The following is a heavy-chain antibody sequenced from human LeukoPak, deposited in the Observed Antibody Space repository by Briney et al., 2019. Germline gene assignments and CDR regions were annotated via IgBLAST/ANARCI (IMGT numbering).Heavy chain of an antibody. CDR2: ISYAGSNK. J-gene: IGHJ4*02. Sequence: GRSLRLSCAASGFTFSSYAMHWVRQAPGKGLEWVAVISYAGSNKYYADSVKGRFTISRDNSKNTLYLQMNSVRAEDTAVDYCARDYADSSGWYKLDYWGQGTLVTVSS. D-gene: IGHD6-19*01. CDR3: ARDYADSSGWYKLDY. V-gene: IGHV3-30*04. CDR1: GFTFSSYA.